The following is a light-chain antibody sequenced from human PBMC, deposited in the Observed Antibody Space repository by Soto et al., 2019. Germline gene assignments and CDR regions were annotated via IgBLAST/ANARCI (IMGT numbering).Light chain of an antibody. J-gene: IGKJ5*01. V-gene: IGKV3-15*01. CDR2: GAS. CDR3: QRYDNWPIA. Sequence: EIVMTQSPATLSVSPGERATLPCRASQSLSSNLAWYQQKPGQAPRLLIYGASTRATGIPARISGSGSGTEFTLTISSLQSEDFAVYYCQRYDNWPIAFGPGTRLDFK. CDR1: QSLSSN.